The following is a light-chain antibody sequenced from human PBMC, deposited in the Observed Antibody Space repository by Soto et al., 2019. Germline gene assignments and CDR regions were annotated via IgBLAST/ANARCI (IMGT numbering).Light chain of an antibody. CDR3: QQYGSSPPFA. V-gene: IGKV1-33*01. J-gene: IGKJ4*01. CDR1: QDISNY. Sequence: DIQMTQSPSSLSASVGDRVTITCQASQDISNYLNWYQQKPGKAPKLLIYDASNLETGVPSRFSGSGSGTDFTLTISRLEPEDFALYYCQQYGSSPPFAFGGGTKIEIK. CDR2: DAS.